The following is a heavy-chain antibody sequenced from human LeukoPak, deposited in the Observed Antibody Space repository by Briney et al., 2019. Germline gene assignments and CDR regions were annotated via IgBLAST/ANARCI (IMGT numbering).Heavy chain of an antibody. CDR1: GFTFSSYG. D-gene: IGHD6-19*01. CDR2: ISYDGSNK. V-gene: IGHV3-30*18. J-gene: IGHJ4*02. Sequence: PGGSLRLSCAASGFTFSSYGMHWVRQAPGKGLEWVAVISYDGSNKYYADSVKGRFTISRDNSKNTLYLQMNSLRAEDTAVYYCAKVSAGGSGWYYFDYWGQGTLVTASS. CDR3: AKVSAGGSGWYYFDY.